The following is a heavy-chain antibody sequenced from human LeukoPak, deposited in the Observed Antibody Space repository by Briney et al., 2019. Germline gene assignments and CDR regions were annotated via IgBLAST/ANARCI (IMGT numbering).Heavy chain of an antibody. Sequence: PGGSPRVSCVGSGFTLSNYAMSWVRQAPGSGLEWVSGISVSGGNTYYAASVKGRFTISRDISRNTVYLQLDSLGAEDTAVYFCAKADTYSTGWRDLDYWGQGTLVTVSS. CDR2: ISVSGGNT. J-gene: IGHJ4*02. CDR3: AKADTYSTGWRDLDY. D-gene: IGHD6-19*01. V-gene: IGHV3-23*01. CDR1: GFTLSNYA.